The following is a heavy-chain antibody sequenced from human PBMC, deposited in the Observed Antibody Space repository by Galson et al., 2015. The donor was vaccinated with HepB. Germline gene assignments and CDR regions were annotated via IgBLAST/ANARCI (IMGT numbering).Heavy chain of an antibody. Sequence: SLRLSCAASGFTFGNYWMSWVRQAPGKGLEWVANINQDGSEKNYGDSVKGRLTISRENAKNSLYLQMNSLRVDDTAVYYCARDGLGITSYNWFDPWGQGTLVTVSS. CDR3: ARDGLGITSYNWFDP. CDR1: GFTFGNYW. V-gene: IGHV3-7*01. J-gene: IGHJ5*02. D-gene: IGHD3-16*01. CDR2: INQDGSEK.